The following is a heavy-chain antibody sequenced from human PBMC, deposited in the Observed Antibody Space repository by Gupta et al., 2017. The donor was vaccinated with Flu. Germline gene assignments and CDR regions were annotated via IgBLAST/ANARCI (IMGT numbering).Heavy chain of an antibody. V-gene: IGHV3-23*01. D-gene: IGHD6-13*01. CDR2: LTNTGDTT. J-gene: IGHJ4*02. CDR3: ARGGIGSTGLQY. Sequence: FRQTPGRGLEWVSSLTNTGDTTYYAGPVKGRFAISRDNSKDTLYLQMDSLRAEDTALYYCARGGIGSTGLQYWGQGTLVTVSS.